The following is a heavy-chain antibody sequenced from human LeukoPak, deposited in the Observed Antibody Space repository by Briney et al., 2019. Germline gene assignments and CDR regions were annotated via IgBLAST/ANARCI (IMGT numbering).Heavy chain of an antibody. Sequence: SETLSLTCTVSGGSISSYYWSWIRQPPGKGLEWIGYIYYSGSTYYNPSLKSRVTISVDTSKNQFSLKLSSVTAADTAVYYCARQSQLWFGELAYFDYWGQGTLVTVSS. V-gene: IGHV4-59*08. CDR2: IYYSGST. CDR1: GGSISSYY. CDR3: ARQSQLWFGELAYFDY. J-gene: IGHJ4*02. D-gene: IGHD3-10*01.